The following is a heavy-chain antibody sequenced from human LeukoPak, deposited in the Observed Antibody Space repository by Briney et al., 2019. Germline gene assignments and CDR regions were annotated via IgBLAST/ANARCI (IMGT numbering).Heavy chain of an antibody. J-gene: IGHJ3*02. V-gene: IGHV1-2*06. Sequence: ASVKVSCKASGYTFTDYYMHWARQAPGQGLEWMGRINPNSGDTNYAQKFQGRVTMTRDTSIKIAYMELRRLRSDDTAMYYCTRDRGTTYASDIWGRGTMVTVSS. CDR3: TRDRGTTYASDI. D-gene: IGHD4-17*01. CDR2: INPNSGDT. CDR1: GYTFTDYY.